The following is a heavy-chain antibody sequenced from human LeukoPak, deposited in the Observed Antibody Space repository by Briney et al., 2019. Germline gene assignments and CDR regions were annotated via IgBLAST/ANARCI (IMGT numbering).Heavy chain of an antibody. CDR1: GGSISSYY. CDR2: IYYSGST. D-gene: IGHD6-13*01. J-gene: IGHJ5*02. CDR3: ARDISSSPGNPPFDP. V-gene: IGHV4-39*07. Sequence: SETLSLTCTVSGGSISSYYWGWIRQPPGKGLEWIGSIYYSGSTYYNPSLKSRVTISVGTSKNQFSLKLSSVTAADTAVYYCARDISSSPGNPPFDPWGQGTLVTVSS.